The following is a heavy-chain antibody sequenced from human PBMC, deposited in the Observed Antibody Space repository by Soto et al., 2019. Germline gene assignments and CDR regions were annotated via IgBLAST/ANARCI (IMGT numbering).Heavy chain of an antibody. V-gene: IGHV3-23*01. J-gene: IGHJ6*03. CDR2: ISGSGGST. CDR3: AKGYSGYDQYYYYYYMDV. Sequence: GGSLRLSCAASGFTFSSYAMSWVRQAPGKGLEWVSAISGSGGSTYYADSVKGRFTISRDNSKNTLYLQMNSLRAEDTAVYYCAKGYSGYDQYYYYYYMDVWGKGTTVTVSS. CDR1: GFTFSSYA. D-gene: IGHD5-12*01.